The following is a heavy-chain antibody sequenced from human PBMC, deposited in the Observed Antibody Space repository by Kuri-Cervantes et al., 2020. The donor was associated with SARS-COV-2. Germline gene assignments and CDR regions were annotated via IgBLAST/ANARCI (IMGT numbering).Heavy chain of an antibody. V-gene: IGHV3-21*01. Sequence: GESLKISCGASGFTLKSYTMNWVRQAPGKALQWISSMSGSGSYIYYADSLRGRFTISRDDAKNSLYLQIDSLRAEDTAVYYCARVKEGVAARPLTGEDYYYYMDVWGKGTTVTVSS. CDR2: MSGSGSYI. CDR3: ARVKEGVAARPLTGEDYYYYMDV. J-gene: IGHJ6*03. CDR1: GFTLKSYT. D-gene: IGHD6-6*01.